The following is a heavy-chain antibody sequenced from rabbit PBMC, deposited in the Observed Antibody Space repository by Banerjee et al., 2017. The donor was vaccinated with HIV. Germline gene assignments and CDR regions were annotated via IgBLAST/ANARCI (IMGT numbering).Heavy chain of an antibody. D-gene: IGHD4-1*01. CDR3: ARSREWGAESHL. CDR2: IDTGTGDT. J-gene: IGHJ3*01. V-gene: IGHV1S45*01. CDR1: GFSFSDNYW. Sequence: QEQLVESGGDLVKPEGSLTLTCTASGFSFSDNYWICWVRQAPGKGLEWIACIDTGTGDTYYASWAKGRFTISKTSSTTVTLQMTSLTAADTATYFCARSREWGAESHLWGQGTLVTVS.